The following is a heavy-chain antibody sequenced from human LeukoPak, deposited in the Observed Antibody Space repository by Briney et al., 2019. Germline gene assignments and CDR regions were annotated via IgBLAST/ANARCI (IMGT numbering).Heavy chain of an antibody. CDR3: ARDKGYCSSTSCPYDAFDI. V-gene: IGHV4-59*01. CDR2: IYYSGST. Sequence: PSETLSLTCTVSGGSISSYYWSWIRQPPGKGLEWIGYIYYSGSTNYNPSLKSRVTISVDTSKNQFSLKLSSVTAADTAVYYCARDKGYCSSTSCPYDAFDIWGQGTMVTVSS. J-gene: IGHJ3*02. CDR1: GGSISSYY. D-gene: IGHD2-2*01.